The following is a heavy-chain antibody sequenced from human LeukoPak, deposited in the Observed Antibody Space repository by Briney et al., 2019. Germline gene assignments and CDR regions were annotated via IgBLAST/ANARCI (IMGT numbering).Heavy chain of an antibody. CDR3: AQRYSGTNSLDY. CDR1: GFPFSSNA. V-gene: IGHV3-23*01. CDR2: TSASGGST. D-gene: IGHD1-26*01. J-gene: IGHJ4*02. Sequence: HPGGSLRLSCAASGFPFSSNAMSWVRQAPGKGLEWVSATSASGGSTYYADSVKGRFTISRDNSKDTLYLQMNSLRAEDTAVYYWAQRYSGTNSLDYWGQGTLVTVSS.